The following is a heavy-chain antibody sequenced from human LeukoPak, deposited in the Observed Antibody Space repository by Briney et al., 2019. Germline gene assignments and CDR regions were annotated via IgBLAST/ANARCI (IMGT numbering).Heavy chain of an antibody. V-gene: IGHV7-4-1*02. CDR2: INTNTGNP. CDR1: GYTLTSYA. J-gene: IGHJ4*02. CDR3: ARDVSRQRNPPRGYSYGPGY. D-gene: IGHD5-18*01. Sequence: ASVNVSCKASGYTLTSYAMNWVRQAPGQGLEWMGWINTNTGNPTYAQGFTGRFVFSLDTSVSTAYLQISSLKAEDTAVYYCARDVSRQRNPPRGYSYGPGYWGQGTLVTVSS.